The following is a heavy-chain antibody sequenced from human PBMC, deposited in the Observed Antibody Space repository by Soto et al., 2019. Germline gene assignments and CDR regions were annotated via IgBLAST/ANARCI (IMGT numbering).Heavy chain of an antibody. J-gene: IGHJ4*02. CDR3: AKSFVSDPYYFDY. CDR1: GGSISSYY. Sequence: PSETLSLTCTVSGGSISSYYWSWIRQPPGKGLEWIGYIYYSGSTNYNPSLKSRVTISVDTSKDQFSLKLSSVTAADTAVYYCAKSFVSDPYYFDYWGQGTLVTVSS. D-gene: IGHD3-16*02. CDR2: IYYSGST. V-gene: IGHV4-59*01.